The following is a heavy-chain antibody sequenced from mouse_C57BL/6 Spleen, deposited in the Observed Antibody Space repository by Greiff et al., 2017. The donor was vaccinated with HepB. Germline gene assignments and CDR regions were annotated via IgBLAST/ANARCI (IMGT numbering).Heavy chain of an antibody. CDR3: ARERIYDGYPRNAVDY. Sequence: VKLEESGAELVKPGASVKISCKASGYAFSSYWMNWVKQRPGKGLEWIGQIYPGDGDTNYNGKFKGKATLTADKSSSTAYMQLSSLTSEDSAVYFCARERIYDGYPRNAVDYWGQGTSVTVSS. CDR2: IYPGDGDT. J-gene: IGHJ4*01. V-gene: IGHV1-80*01. D-gene: IGHD2-3*01. CDR1: GYAFSSYW.